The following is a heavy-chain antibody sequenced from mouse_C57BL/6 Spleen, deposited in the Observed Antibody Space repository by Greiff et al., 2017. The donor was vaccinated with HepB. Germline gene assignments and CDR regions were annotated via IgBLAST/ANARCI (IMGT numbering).Heavy chain of an antibody. CDR3: DRIDA. CDR1: GFNIKDTY. Sequence: VQLQQSGAELVKPGSSVKLSCTASGFNIKDTYMHWVKQRPEQGLEWIGRIYPADGNTKYEQKFQGKATITADTSSNTAYLQLSSLTSEDTAVYYCDRIDAWSQGTTLQVSS. J-gene: IGHJ2*01. V-gene: IGHV14-3*02. CDR2: IYPADGNT.